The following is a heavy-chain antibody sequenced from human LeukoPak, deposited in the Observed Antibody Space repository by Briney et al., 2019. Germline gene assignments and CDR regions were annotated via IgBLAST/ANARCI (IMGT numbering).Heavy chain of an antibody. D-gene: IGHD3-10*01. CDR3: ARDLGVGSGSYYFDY. CDR1: GFTFSSYA. CDR2: ISSNGGST. J-gene: IGHJ4*02. V-gene: IGHV3-64*01. Sequence: QPGGSLRLSCAASGFTFSSYAMHWVRQAPGKGLEYVSAISSNGGSTYYANSVKSRFTISRDNSKNTLYLQMGSLRAEDMAVYYCARDLGVGSGSYYFDYWGQGTLVTVSS.